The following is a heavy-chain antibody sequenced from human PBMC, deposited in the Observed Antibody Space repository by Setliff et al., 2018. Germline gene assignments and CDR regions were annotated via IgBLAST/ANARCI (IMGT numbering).Heavy chain of an antibody. CDR2: ISSSRSTI. Sequence: PGGSLRLPCAASGFTFSSYSMNWVRQAPGTGLEWVSYISSSRSTIYYADSVKGRFTISRDNAKNSLYLQMNSLRAEDTAVYYFARDHIAAAGLYYYYYYMDVWGKGTTVTVSS. CDR3: ARDHIAAAGLYYYYYYMDV. CDR1: GFTFSSYS. J-gene: IGHJ6*03. V-gene: IGHV3-48*01. D-gene: IGHD6-13*01.